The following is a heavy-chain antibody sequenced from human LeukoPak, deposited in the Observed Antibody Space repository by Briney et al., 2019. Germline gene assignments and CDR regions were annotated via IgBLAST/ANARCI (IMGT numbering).Heavy chain of an antibody. J-gene: IGHJ4*02. D-gene: IGHD2/OR15-2a*01. CDR2: IYYSGST. CDR3: ARVEEFEVLFDY. V-gene: IGHV4-30-4*08. CDR1: GGSISSGNHF. Sequence: SETLSLTCTVSGGSISSGNHFWSWIRQPPGKGLEWIGYIYYSGSTSYNPSLESRVTISLDPSKSQFSLKLSSVTTADTAVYYCARVEEFEVLFDYWGQGTLVTVSS.